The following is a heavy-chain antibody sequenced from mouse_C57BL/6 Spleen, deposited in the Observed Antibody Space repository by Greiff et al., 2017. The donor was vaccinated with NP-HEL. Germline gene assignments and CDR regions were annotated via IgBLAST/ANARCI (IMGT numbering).Heavy chain of an antibody. J-gene: IGHJ2*01. D-gene: IGHD1-1*01. CDR1: GYAFSSYW. CDR3: ARTYGSSSSFDY. CDR2: IYPGDGDT. Sequence: VQLQQSGAELVKPGASVKISCKASGYAFSSYWMNWVKQRPGKGLEWIGQIYPGDGDTNYNGKFKGKATLTADKSSSTAYMQLSSLTSEDSAVYFCARTYGSSSSFDYWGQGTTLTVSS. V-gene: IGHV1-80*01.